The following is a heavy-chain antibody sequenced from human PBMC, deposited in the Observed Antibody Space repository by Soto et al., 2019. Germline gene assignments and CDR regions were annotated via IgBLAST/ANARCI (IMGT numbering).Heavy chain of an antibody. V-gene: IGHV4-4*07. CDR1: GGSISSYY. CDR3: TYTSSWSLVFDY. D-gene: IGHD6-13*01. Sequence: PSETLSLTCTVSGGSISSYYWSWIRQPAGKGLEWIGHIYPSGGTNYSPSLRSRVTMSVDTSKNQFSLKLSSVTAADTAVYYCTYTSSWSLVFDYWGQGTLVTVSS. J-gene: IGHJ4*02. CDR2: IYPSGGT.